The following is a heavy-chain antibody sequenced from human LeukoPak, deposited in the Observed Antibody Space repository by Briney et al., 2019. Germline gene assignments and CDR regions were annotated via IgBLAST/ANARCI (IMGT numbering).Heavy chain of an antibody. CDR2: IGSSGSTI. J-gene: IGHJ4*02. CDR1: GFTFSDYY. D-gene: IGHD6-19*01. CDR3: ARDHSSGRYSASPSGYLDY. V-gene: IGHV3-11*04. Sequence: GGSLRLSCAASGFTFSDYYMSWIRQAPGKGLEWVSYIGSSGSTIYYADSVKGRFTISRDNAKNSLYLQMNSLRAEDTAVYYCARDHSSGRYSASPSGYLDYWGQGTLVTVSS.